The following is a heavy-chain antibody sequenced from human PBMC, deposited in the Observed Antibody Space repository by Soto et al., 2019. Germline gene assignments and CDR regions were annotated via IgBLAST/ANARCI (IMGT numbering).Heavy chain of an antibody. D-gene: IGHD6-19*01. Sequence: HVQLVESGGGVVQPGRSLRLSCAVSGVNCSSYGMHWVLQAPDKGLEWVVVISYAGSHKAAADSVKGRIAISRDNSKNTLFLHMNSLREEDTAVYYCAKELVKTSSWPADLGQGTLGTVSS. J-gene: IGHJ4*02. CDR2: ISYAGSHK. CDR3: AKELVKTSSWPAD. V-gene: IGHV3-30*18. CDR1: GVNCSSYG.